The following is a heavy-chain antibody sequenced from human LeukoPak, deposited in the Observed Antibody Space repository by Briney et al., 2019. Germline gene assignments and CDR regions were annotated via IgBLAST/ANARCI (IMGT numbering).Heavy chain of an antibody. Sequence: GGSLRLSCAASGFTFSSYAMSWVRQAPGKGLEWVSAISGSGGSTYYADSAKGRFTISRDNSKNTLYLQMNSLRAEDTAVYYCAKDRVWDYYDSSGYYYFDYWGQGTLVTVSS. CDR2: ISGSGGST. CDR1: GFTFSSYA. CDR3: AKDRVWDYYDSSGYYYFDY. D-gene: IGHD3-22*01. J-gene: IGHJ4*02. V-gene: IGHV3-23*01.